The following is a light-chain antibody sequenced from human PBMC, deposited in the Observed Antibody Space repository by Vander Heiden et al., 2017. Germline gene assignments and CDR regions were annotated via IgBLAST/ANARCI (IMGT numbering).Light chain of an antibody. CDR3: NSFTTSGTLV. Sequence: QSALTQPASVSGSPGQSITISCTGTSSDIGAYNYVSWYQPHPGEAPKLIIFEVGVRPAGISDRFSASKSGNTASLTISGLQAGDEADYYCNSFTTSGTLVFGGGTRLTVL. CDR2: EVG. V-gene: IGLV2-14*01. J-gene: IGLJ2*01. CDR1: SSDIGAYNY.